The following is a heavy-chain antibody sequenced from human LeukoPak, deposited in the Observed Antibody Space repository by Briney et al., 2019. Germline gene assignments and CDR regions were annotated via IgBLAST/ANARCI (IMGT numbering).Heavy chain of an antibody. Sequence: ASVKVSCKASGYTFTSYYMHWVRQAPGQGLEWMGIINPSGGSTSYAQEFQGRVTMTRDTSTSTVYMELSSLRSEDTAVYYCARPTTVTKTWHAFDIWGQGTMVTVSS. CDR3: ARPTTVTKTWHAFDI. CDR1: GYTFTSYY. V-gene: IGHV1-46*03. J-gene: IGHJ3*02. D-gene: IGHD4-17*01. CDR2: INPSGGST.